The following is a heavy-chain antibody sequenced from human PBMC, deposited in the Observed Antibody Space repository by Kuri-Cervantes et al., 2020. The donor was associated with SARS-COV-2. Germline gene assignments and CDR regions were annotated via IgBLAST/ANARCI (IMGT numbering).Heavy chain of an antibody. CDR1: GGTFSSYA. CDR3: ARERYSGYPLDY. D-gene: IGHD5-12*01. CDR2: IIPIFGTA. Sequence: SVKVSCKASGGTFSSYAISWARQAPGQGLEWMGGIIPIFGTANYAQKFQGRVTITTDESTSTAYMELSSLRSEDTAVYYCARERYSGYPLDYWGQGTLVTVSS. J-gene: IGHJ4*02. V-gene: IGHV1-69*05.